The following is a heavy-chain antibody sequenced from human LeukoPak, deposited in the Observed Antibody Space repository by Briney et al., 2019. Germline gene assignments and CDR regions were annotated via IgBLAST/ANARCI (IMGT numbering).Heavy chain of an antibody. Sequence: GASVKVSCKASGYTFTSYYMHWVRQAPGQGLEWMGIINPSGGSTSYAQKFQGRATMTRDTSTSTVYMELSSLRSEDTAVYYCARDLGGIVPAAADENWFDPWGQGTLVTLSS. D-gene: IGHD2-2*01. V-gene: IGHV1-46*03. CDR2: INPSGGST. CDR3: ARDLGGIVPAAADENWFDP. CDR1: GYTFTSYY. J-gene: IGHJ5*02.